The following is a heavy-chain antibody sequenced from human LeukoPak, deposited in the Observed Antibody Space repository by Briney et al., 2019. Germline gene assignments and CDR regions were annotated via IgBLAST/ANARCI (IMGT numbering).Heavy chain of an antibody. V-gene: IGHV1-69*01. J-gene: IGHJ4*02. CDR3: ARETVDLRGYFDY. D-gene: IGHD5-12*01. Sequence: SSVKVSCNASGGTFSHYAISWVRQAPGQGLEWMGGIIPIFGTANYAQKFQGRVTITADESTSTAYMELSSLRSEDTAVYYCARETVDLRGYFDYWGQGTLVTVSS. CDR2: IIPIFGTA. CDR1: GGTFSHYA.